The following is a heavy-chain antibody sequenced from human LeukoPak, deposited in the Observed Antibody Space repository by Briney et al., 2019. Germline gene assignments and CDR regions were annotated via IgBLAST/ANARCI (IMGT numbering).Heavy chain of an antibody. V-gene: IGHV3-15*01. CDR1: GFTVSSNY. CDR2: IKSKTDGGTT. CDR3: TTGPCGGDCYRVVAYYYYMDV. D-gene: IGHD2-21*02. J-gene: IGHJ6*03. Sequence: GGSLRLSCAASGFTVSSNYMSWVRQAPGKGLEWVGRIKSKTDGGTTDYAAPVKGRFTISRDDSKNTLYLQMNSLKTEDTAVYYCTTGPCGGDCYRVVAYYYYMDVWGKGTTVTVSS.